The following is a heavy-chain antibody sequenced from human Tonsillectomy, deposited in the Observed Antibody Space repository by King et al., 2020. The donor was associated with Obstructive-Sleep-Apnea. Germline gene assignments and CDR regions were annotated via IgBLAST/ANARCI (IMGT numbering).Heavy chain of an antibody. Sequence: VQLQESGPGLVKPSQTLSLTCTVSGGSISSGGYYWSWIRQHPGKGLEWIGYIYYSGSTYYNPSLKSRVTITVDTSKNQFSLKLSSVTAAATAVYYCASGAAPERTEYYFDYWGQGTLVTVSS. CDR2: IYYSGST. J-gene: IGHJ4*02. D-gene: IGHD1-14*01. V-gene: IGHV4-31*03. CDR3: ASGAAPERTEYYFDY. CDR1: GGSISSGGYY.